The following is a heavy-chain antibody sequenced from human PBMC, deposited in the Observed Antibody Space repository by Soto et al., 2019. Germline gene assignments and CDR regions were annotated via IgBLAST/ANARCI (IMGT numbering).Heavy chain of an antibody. D-gene: IGHD5-12*01. Sequence: QVQLVESGGGLVKPGGSLRLSCAASGFTFSDYYMSWIRQAPGKGLEWVSYISSSSSYTNYADSVTGRFTISRDNAKNSLYLQMNSLRAEDTAVYYCARQRRDGYNNGRYFDYWGQGTLVTVSS. J-gene: IGHJ4*02. CDR1: GFTFSDYY. CDR3: ARQRRDGYNNGRYFDY. CDR2: ISSSSSYT. V-gene: IGHV3-11*06.